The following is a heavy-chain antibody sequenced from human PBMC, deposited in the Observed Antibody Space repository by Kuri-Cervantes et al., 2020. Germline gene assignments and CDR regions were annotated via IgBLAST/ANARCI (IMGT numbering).Heavy chain of an antibody. Sequence: GSLRLSCAVSGGSISSSNWWSWVRQPPGKGLEWIGEIYHSGSTNYNPSLKSRVTISVDTSKNQFSLKLSSVTAADTAVYYCARRHLSTGAFDIWGQGTMVTVSS. V-gene: IGHV4-4*02. CDR3: ARRHLSTGAFDI. J-gene: IGHJ3*02. CDR1: GGSISSSNW. CDR2: IYHSGST. D-gene: IGHD5/OR15-5a*01.